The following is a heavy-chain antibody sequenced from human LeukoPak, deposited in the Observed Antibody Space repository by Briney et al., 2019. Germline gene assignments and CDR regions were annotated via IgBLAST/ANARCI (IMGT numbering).Heavy chain of an antibody. CDR3: ATYSNSTLQYYYGLDV. V-gene: IGHV1-18*01. Sequence: ASVKVSCKASGYTFTSYGISWVRQAPGQGLEWMGWISAYNGNTNYAQKLQGRVTMTRDTSISTAYMELNRLTSDDPPVYYCATYSNSTLQYYYGLDVWGQGTTVTVSS. CDR1: GYTFTSYG. D-gene: IGHD6-6*01. J-gene: IGHJ6*02. CDR2: ISAYNGNT.